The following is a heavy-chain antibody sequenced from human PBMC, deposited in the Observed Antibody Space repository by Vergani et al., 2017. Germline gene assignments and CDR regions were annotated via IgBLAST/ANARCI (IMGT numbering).Heavy chain of an antibody. CDR3: ARGSVSSSWYGDYYYGMDV. CDR1: GGSFSGYY. J-gene: IGHJ6*02. D-gene: IGHD6-13*01. Sequence: QVQLQQWGAGLLKPSETLSLTCAVYGGSFSGYYWSWIRQPPGNGLEWIGEINHSGSTNYNPSLKSRVTISVDTSKNQFSLRLSSVTGADTAEYYCARGSVSSSWYGDYYYGMDVWGQGTTVTVSS. V-gene: IGHV4-34*01. CDR2: INHSGST.